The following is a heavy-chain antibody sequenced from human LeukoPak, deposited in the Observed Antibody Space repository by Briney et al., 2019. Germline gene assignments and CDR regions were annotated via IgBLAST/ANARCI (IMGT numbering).Heavy chain of an antibody. CDR2: ISTSGTI. J-gene: IGHJ6*02. V-gene: IGHV3-48*04. CDR3: ARDVWDSNSYYYGMDV. D-gene: IGHD1-26*01. CDR1: GFIFRSYS. Sequence: PGGSLRLSCAASGFIFRSYSINWVRQAPGKGLEWVSYISTSGTIYYADSVKGRFTISRDNAKNSLFLQMNSLRAEDTAVYYCARDVWDSNSYYYGMDVWGQGTTVTVSS.